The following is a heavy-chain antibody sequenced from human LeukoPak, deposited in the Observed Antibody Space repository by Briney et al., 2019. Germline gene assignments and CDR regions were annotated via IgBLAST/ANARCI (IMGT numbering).Heavy chain of an antibody. V-gene: IGHV1-2*02. CDR2: INPNSGGT. CDR1: GYTFTTYA. Sequence: ASVKVSCKASGYTFTTYAMNWVRQAPGQGLEWMGWINPNSGGTNYAQKFQGRVTMTGDTSISTAYMDLSSLRSDDTAVYYCARDDYGDNSGLFHYWGQGTLVTVSS. J-gene: IGHJ4*02. D-gene: IGHD4-23*01. CDR3: ARDDYGDNSGLFHY.